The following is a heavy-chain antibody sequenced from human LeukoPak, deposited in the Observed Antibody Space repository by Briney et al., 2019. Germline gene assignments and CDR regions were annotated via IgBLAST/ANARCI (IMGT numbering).Heavy chain of an antibody. D-gene: IGHD3-10*01. Sequence: GGSLRLSCAASGFTFSSYGMHWVRQAPGKGLEWVAFIRYDGSNKYYADSVKGRFTISRDNSKNTLYLQMNSLRAEDTAVYYCAKDNNYYAPRALDYWGQGTLVTVSS. CDR2: IRYDGSNK. CDR3: AKDNNYYAPRALDY. CDR1: GFTFSSYG. V-gene: IGHV3-30*02. J-gene: IGHJ4*02.